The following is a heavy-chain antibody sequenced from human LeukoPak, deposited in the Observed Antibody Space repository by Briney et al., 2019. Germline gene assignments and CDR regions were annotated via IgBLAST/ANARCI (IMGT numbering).Heavy chain of an antibody. J-gene: IGHJ5*02. CDR3: ARGGVLESSSGWYGNWFDP. CDR1: GYSFSSFG. Sequence: GGSLRLSCAAFGYSFSSFGMNWVRQAPGKGLEWLSYISSSSSTRYYADSVKGRFTISRDNAKNSLYLQMNSLRAEDTAVYYCARGGVLESSSGWYGNWFDPWGQGTLVTVSS. CDR2: ISSSSSTR. V-gene: IGHV3-48*04. D-gene: IGHD6-19*01.